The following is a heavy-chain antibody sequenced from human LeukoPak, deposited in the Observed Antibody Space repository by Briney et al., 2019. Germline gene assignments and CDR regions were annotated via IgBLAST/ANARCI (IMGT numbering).Heavy chain of an antibody. CDR2: IGGGDGSI. J-gene: IGHJ6*02. Sequence: GGSLRLSCAASGFTFSNFAVNWVRQAPGKGLEWVSVIGGGDGSIYYADSVKGRFTISRDNSKNTLYLQMTSLRAEDAAIYYCAKGMGLAHYYFYGMDVWGQGTTVIVSS. CDR1: GFTFSNFA. D-gene: IGHD6-19*01. CDR3: AKGMGLAHYYFYGMDV. V-gene: IGHV3-23*01.